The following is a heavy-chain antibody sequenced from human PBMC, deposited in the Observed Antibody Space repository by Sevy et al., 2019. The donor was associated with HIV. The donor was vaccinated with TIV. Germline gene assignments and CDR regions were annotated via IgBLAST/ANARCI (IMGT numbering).Heavy chain of an antibody. V-gene: IGHV3-23*01. Sequence: GGSLRLSCAASGFTFSSYAMNWVRQAPGKGLEWVSAISGSGGSTYYADSVKGRFTISRDNSKNTLYLQMNSLRAEDTAVYYCAKGGSWRIAVAGRGHFDYWGQGTLVTVSS. CDR1: GFTFSSYA. CDR2: ISGSGGST. J-gene: IGHJ4*02. D-gene: IGHD6-19*01. CDR3: AKGGSWRIAVAGRGHFDY.